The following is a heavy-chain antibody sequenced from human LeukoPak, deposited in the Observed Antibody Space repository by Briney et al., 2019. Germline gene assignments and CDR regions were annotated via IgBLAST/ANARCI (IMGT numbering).Heavy chain of an antibody. V-gene: IGHV1-8*01. D-gene: IGHD6-13*01. CDR3: ARTDSSSWFDAFDI. Sequence: GASVKVSCKASGYTFTSYDINWVRRATGQGLEWMGWMNPNSGNTGYAQKFQGRVTMTRNTSISTAYMELSSLRSEDTAVYYCARTDSSSWFDAFDIWGQGTMVTVSS. CDR1: GYTFTSYD. CDR2: MNPNSGNT. J-gene: IGHJ3*02.